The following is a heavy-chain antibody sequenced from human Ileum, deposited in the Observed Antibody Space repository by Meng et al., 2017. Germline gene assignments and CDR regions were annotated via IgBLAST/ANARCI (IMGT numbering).Heavy chain of an antibody. D-gene: IGHD2-15*01. Sequence: QMQLQESGPGRVKPSGTRSLTCGVSGGSFSSGNWWGWVRQPPGKGLEWIGEIFHTGNTNYNPSLQSRVSLSIDKSKNQFSLKVISVTAADTAVYYCVNYCSGGKCSPNEKTQHWGQGTLVTVSS. CDR2: IFHTGNT. J-gene: IGHJ1*01. CDR1: GGSFSSGNW. CDR3: VNYCSGGKCSPNEKTQH. V-gene: IGHV4-4*02.